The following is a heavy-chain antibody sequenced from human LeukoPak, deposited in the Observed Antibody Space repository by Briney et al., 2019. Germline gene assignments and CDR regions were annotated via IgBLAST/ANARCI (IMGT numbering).Heavy chain of an antibody. J-gene: IGHJ1*01. D-gene: IGHD4-17*01. V-gene: IGHV1-69-2*01. CDR2: VDPEDGET. Sequence: ASVKVSCKVSGYTFTDYYMHWVHQAPGKGLEWMGLVDPEDGETIYAEKFQGRVTITADTSTDTAYMELSSLRSEDTAVYYCARPDYGDYAHFQHWGQGTLVTVSS. CDR1: GYTFTDYY. CDR3: ARPDYGDYAHFQH.